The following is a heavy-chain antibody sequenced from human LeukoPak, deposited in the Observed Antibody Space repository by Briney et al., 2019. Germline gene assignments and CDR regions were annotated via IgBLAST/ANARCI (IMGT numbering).Heavy chain of an antibody. CDR2: ISGSGGST. Sequence: PGGSLRLSCAASGFTFSSYAMSWVRQTPGKGLEWVSAISGSGGSTYYADSVKGRFTISRDNSKNTLYLQMNSLRAEDTAVYYCAKARSEYSSSSSPLAYWGQGTQVTVSS. V-gene: IGHV3-23*01. J-gene: IGHJ4*02. D-gene: IGHD6-6*01. CDR3: AKARSEYSSSSSPLAY. CDR1: GFTFSSYA.